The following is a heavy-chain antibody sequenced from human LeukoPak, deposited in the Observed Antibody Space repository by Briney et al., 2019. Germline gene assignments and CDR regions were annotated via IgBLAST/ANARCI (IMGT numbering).Heavy chain of an antibody. CDR3: ARGDQFFRSSGWYSSPWFDY. D-gene: IGHD6-19*01. CDR2: INHSGST. CDR1: GFTFSSYG. Sequence: PGGSLRLSCAASGFTFSSYGMSWIRQPPGKGLEWIGEINHSGSTNYNPSLKSRVTISVDTSKNQFSLKLSSVTAADTAVYYCARGDQFFRSSGWYSSPWFDYWGQGTLVSVSS. J-gene: IGHJ4*02. V-gene: IGHV4-34*01.